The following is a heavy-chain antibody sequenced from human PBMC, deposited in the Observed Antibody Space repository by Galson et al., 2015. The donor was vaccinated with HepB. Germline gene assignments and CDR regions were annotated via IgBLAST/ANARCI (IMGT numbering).Heavy chain of an antibody. D-gene: IGHD2-15*01. CDR2: ISGSGGWT. CDR3: AKGSGEIWYYFDT. V-gene: IGHV3-23*01. J-gene: IGHJ4*02. Sequence: SLRLSCAGSGLSFSHYAMSWVRQAPGEGLEWIAAISGSGGWTYYADSAKDRFTISRDSSKSTLFLQVNSLGAEDTAIYYCAKGSGEIWYYFDTWGQGTLVTVSS. CDR1: GLSFSHYA.